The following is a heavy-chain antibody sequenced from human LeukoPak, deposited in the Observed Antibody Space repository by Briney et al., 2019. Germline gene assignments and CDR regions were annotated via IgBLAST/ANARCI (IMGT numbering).Heavy chain of an antibody. V-gene: IGHV4-4*09. D-gene: IGHD1-14*01. Sequence: SETLSLTCTVSGASIGSYYWSRIRQPPGKELEWLGYIYTSGTTNSNPSLKSRVTVSVDTSKNQFSLKLTSGTAADTAIYYCARLGVNGTTPSFYHYMDVWGKGTSVTVSS. CDR3: ARLGVNGTTPSFYHYMDV. J-gene: IGHJ6*03. CDR2: IYTSGTT. CDR1: GASIGSYY.